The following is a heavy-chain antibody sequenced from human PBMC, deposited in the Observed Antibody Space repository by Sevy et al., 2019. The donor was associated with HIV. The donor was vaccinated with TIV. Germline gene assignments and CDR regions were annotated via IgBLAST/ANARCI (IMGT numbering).Heavy chain of an antibody. CDR1: GFTFSSYG. CDR2: ISYDGSNK. D-gene: IGHD2-21*02. Sequence: GGSLRLSCAASGFTFSSYGMHWVRQAPGEGLQWVAVISYDGSNKYYADSVKGRFTISRDNSKNTLYLQMNSLRAEDTAVYYCAKDGVVVTAILKTPYYYYYGMDVWGQGTTVTVSS. CDR3: AKDGVVVTAILKTPYYYYYGMDV. J-gene: IGHJ6*02. V-gene: IGHV3-30*18.